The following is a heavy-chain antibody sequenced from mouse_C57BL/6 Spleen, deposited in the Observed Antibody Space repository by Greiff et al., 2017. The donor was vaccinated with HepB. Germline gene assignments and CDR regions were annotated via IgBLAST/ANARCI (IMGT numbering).Heavy chain of an antibody. CDR2: ISDGGSYT. V-gene: IGHV5-4*03. J-gene: IGHJ4*01. D-gene: IGHD1-1*01. Sequence: DVMLVESGGGLVKPGGSLKLSCAASGFTFSSYAMSWVRQTPEKRLEWVATISDGGSYTYYPDNVKGRFTISRDNAKNNLYLQMSHLKSEDTAMYYCASNYGTITYYAMDYWGQGTSVTVSS. CDR3: ASNYGTITYYAMDY. CDR1: GFTFSSYA.